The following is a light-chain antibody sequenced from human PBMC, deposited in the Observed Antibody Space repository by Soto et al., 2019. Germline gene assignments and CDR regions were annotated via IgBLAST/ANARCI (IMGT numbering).Light chain of an antibody. Sequence: DIQMTQSPSSVSASVGDRVTITCRASQGISGRLAWFQQKPGKAPKFLISHASRLQSGVPSRFSGSESGTDFTLTINSLQPEDFATYYCLQASSFPRTFGQGTKVEI. CDR1: QGISGR. J-gene: IGKJ1*01. CDR3: LQASSFPRT. V-gene: IGKV1-12*01. CDR2: HAS.